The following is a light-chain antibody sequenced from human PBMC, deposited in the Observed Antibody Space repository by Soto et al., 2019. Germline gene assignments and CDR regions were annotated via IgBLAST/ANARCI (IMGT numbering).Light chain of an antibody. J-gene: IGKJ1*01. V-gene: IGKV3-20*01. CDR2: ETY. Sequence: EIVLTQSPGTLSLSPGERATLSCRASQSVNSNYLAWYQQKPGQAPRLLMYETYTRATGIPDRFSGSGSGTDFTLTISRLEPEDFAVYFCQQFGTSPLWTFGQGTKVEMK. CDR3: QQFGTSPLWT. CDR1: QSVNSNY.